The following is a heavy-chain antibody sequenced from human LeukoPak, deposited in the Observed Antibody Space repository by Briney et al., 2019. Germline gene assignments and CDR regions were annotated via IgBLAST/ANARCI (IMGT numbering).Heavy chain of an antibody. CDR1: GFTFSTLA. CDR2: IFPSGGEI. Sequence: GGSLRLSCEASGFTFSTLAMIWVRQPPGKGLEWVSSIFPSGGEIHYADSVRGRFTISRDNSKSTLSLQMNSLRAEDTAIYYCATYRQVLLPFESWGQGTLVTVSS. J-gene: IGHJ4*02. V-gene: IGHV3-23*01. CDR3: ATYRQVLLPFES. D-gene: IGHD2-8*02.